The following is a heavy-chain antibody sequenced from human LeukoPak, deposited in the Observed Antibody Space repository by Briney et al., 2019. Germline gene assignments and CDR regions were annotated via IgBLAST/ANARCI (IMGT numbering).Heavy chain of an antibody. V-gene: IGHV3-23*01. D-gene: IGHD5-12*01. CDR3: AKDQYSGYDYGLDY. CDR1: GFTFSSYA. J-gene: IGHJ4*02. CDR2: ISGSGGST. Sequence: GGSLRLSCAASGFTFSSYAMSWVRQAPGKGLEWVSAISGSGGSTYYADSVKGRFTISRDNSKNTLYLQMNSLRAEDTAVYYCAKDQYSGYDYGLDYWGQGTLVTVPS.